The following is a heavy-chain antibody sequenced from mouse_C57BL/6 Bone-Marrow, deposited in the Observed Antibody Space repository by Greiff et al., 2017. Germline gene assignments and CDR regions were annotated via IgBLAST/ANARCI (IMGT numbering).Heavy chain of an antibody. CDR2: ISSGSSTI. V-gene: IGHV5-17*01. CDR3: ARRELGEGFDY. CDR1: GFTFSDYG. J-gene: IGHJ2*01. D-gene: IGHD4-1*01. Sequence: EVKLEESGGGLVKPGGSLKLSCAASGFTFSDYGMHWVRQAPEKGLEWVAYISSGSSTIYYADTVKGRFTISRDNAKNTLFLQMTSLRSEDTAMYYCARRELGEGFDYWGQGTTLTVSS.